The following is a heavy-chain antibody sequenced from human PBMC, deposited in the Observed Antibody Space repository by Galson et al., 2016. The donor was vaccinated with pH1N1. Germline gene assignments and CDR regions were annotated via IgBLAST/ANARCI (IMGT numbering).Heavy chain of an antibody. CDR1: GFTFDNFW. CDR2: IRQAGGEK. V-gene: IGHV3-7*01. J-gene: IGHJ4*02. CDR3: ARRYFDS. Sequence: SLRLSCAASGFTFDNFWMQWVRQAPGKGLEWVANIRQAGGEKYYVDSVKGRFTISRDNAKSSLFLQMNSLTSEDTAVYYCARRYFDSWGQGTLVTVSS. D-gene: IGHD1-14*01.